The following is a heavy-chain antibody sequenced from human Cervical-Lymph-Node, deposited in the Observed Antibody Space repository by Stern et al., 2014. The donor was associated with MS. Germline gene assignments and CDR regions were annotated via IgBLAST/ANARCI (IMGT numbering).Heavy chain of an antibody. CDR1: GFTFSSYA. CDR3: AKVYGSGPFDY. Sequence: EVQLLESGGTLVQPWGSLRLSCAASGFTFSSYAMSCVRQAPRKGLVWVAVISGSDGSTFYADSVKGRFTISRDNSKNTLFLQMNSLRAEDTAVYYCAKVYGSGPFDYWGQGTLVTVSS. D-gene: IGHD6-19*01. CDR2: ISGSDGST. J-gene: IGHJ4*02. V-gene: IGHV3-23*01.